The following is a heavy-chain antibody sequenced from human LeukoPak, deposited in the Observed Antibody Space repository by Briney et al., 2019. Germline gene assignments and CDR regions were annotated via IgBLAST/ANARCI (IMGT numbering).Heavy chain of an antibody. CDR2: MYYSGTT. Sequence: SETLSLTCSVSGGSISSFTTNYWGWIRQPPGKGLEWIGSMYYSGTTYYNPSLESRLIISVDTAKNRFFLRLSSVTAADTAVYYCARHVPQQENWGQGTLVTVSS. D-gene: IGHD6-13*01. CDR1: GGSISSFTTNY. CDR3: ARHVPQQEN. J-gene: IGHJ4*02. V-gene: IGHV4-39*01.